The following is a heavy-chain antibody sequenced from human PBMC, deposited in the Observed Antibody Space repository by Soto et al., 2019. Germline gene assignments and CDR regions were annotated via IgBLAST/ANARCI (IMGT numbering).Heavy chain of an antibody. V-gene: IGHV1-69*13. CDR3: ARGRWLPQYYYYGMDV. CDR2: IIPIFGTA. J-gene: IGHJ6*02. CDR1: GGTFSSYA. Sequence: SVKVSCKASGGTFSSYAISWVRQAPGQGLEWMGGIIPIFGTANYAQKFQGRVTITADESTSTAYMELSSLRSEDTAVYYCARGRWLPQYYYYGMDVWGQGTTVTVSS. D-gene: IGHD5-12*01.